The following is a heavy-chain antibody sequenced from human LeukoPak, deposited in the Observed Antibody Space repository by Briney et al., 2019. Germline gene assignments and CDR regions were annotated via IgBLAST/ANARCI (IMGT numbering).Heavy chain of an antibody. J-gene: IGHJ4*02. CDR1: GFTFSTHW. CDR2: IKGDGTST. CDR3: ARDGLAAAADY. D-gene: IGHD6-13*01. V-gene: IGHV3-74*01. Sequence: GGSLRPSCTVSGFTFSTHWMRWVRQAPGKGLVWVSHIKGDGTSTNYADSVKGRFTISRDNAKNTLFLQMNSLRAEDTAVYYCARDGLAAAADYWGQGTLVTVSS.